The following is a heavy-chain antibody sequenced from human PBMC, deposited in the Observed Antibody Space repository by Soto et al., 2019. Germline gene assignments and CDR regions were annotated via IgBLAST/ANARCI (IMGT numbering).Heavy chain of an antibody. V-gene: IGHV4-59*01. CDR2: IYYSGST. CDR3: DRAAPSYYYDSRYYYYGMDV. Sequence: SETLSLTCTVSGGSISIYYWSWIRQPPGKGLEWIGYIYYSGSTNYNPSLKSRVTISADTSKNQFSLKLSSVTAADTAVYYCDRAAPSYYYDSRYYYYGMDVWGQGTTVTVSS. D-gene: IGHD3-22*01. CDR1: GGSISIYY. J-gene: IGHJ6*02.